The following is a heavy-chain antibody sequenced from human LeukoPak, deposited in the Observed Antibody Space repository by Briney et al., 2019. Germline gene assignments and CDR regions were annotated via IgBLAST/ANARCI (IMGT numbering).Heavy chain of an antibody. CDR3: ARRVGSGWPVQH. CDR1: GYTFSSYD. D-gene: IGHD6-19*01. CDR2: MNPNSGNI. J-gene: IGHJ1*01. V-gene: IGHV1-8*01. Sequence: ASVKVSCKASGYTFSSYDINWVRQATGQGLEWMGWMNPNSGNIGYAQKFQGRLNMTRNTSIDTAYMELSSLRSDDTAVYYCARRVGSGWPVQHWGQDTLVAVSS.